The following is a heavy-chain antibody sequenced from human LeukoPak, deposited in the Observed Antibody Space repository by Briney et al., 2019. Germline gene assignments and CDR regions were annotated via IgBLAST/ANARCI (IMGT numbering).Heavy chain of an antibody. CDR2: ISGSGGST. J-gene: IGHJ5*02. D-gene: IGHD6-19*01. CDR3: AKDTAVAVDRMNWFDP. Sequence: GGSLRLSCAASGFTFSSYAMSWVRQAPGKGLEWVSAISGSGGSTYYADSVKGRFTISRDNSKNTLYLQMNSLRAEDTAVYYCAKDTAVAVDRMNWFDPWGQGTLVTVSS. CDR1: GFTFSSYA. V-gene: IGHV3-23*01.